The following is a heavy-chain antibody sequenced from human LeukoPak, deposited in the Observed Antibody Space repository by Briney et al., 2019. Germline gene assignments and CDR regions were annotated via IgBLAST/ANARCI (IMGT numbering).Heavy chain of an antibody. CDR3: ARDNGGHYYGSGCDY. V-gene: IGHV1-18*04. Sequence: ASVKVSCKASGYSFTGYYMHWVRQAPGQGLEWMGWISAYNGNTNYAQKLQGRVTMTTDTSTSTAYMELRSLRSDDTAVYYCARDNGGHYYGSGCDYWGQGTLVTVSS. D-gene: IGHD3-10*01. CDR1: GYSFTGYY. J-gene: IGHJ4*02. CDR2: ISAYNGNT.